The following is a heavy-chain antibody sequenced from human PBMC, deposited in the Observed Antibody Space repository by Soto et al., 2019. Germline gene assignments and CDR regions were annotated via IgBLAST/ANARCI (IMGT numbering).Heavy chain of an antibody. CDR3: ASRDPGTSVDY. Sequence: QVQLQESGPGLVKPSGTLSLTCAVSGGSFTSNNWWTWFRQPPGQGLEWIGEIYRTGSTNYNPSLKSRVTISLDKSENPCALRVTSLTAADTAVYYCASRDPGTSVDYWGQGTLVTVSS. CDR1: GGSFTSNNW. D-gene: IGHD1-7*01. J-gene: IGHJ4*02. V-gene: IGHV4-4*02. CDR2: IYRTGST.